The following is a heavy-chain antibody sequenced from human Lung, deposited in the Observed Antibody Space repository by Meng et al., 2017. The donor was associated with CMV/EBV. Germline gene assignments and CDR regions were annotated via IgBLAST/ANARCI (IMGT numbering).Heavy chain of an antibody. CDR2: LYHSGST. D-gene: IGHD2-15*01. J-gene: IGHJ5*02. Sequence: LXCAVPGGPITSSGWWSWVRQPPGKGLEWIGGLYHSGSTNYNPSLKSRVTISVDKSKNQFSLKLSSVTAADTAGYYCARRGAALLNWFDPWGQGTLVTVSS. CDR1: GGPITSSGW. V-gene: IGHV4-4*02. CDR3: ARRGAALLNWFDP.